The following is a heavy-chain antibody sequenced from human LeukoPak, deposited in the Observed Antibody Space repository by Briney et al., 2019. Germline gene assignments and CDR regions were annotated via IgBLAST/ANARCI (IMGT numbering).Heavy chain of an antibody. CDR3: ARGIIVVVPAAIDAFDI. D-gene: IGHD2-2*01. V-gene: IGHV1-69*06. CDR1: GGTFSNYV. J-gene: IGHJ3*02. Sequence: SVKVSCKASGGTFSNYVIIWVRQAPGQGLEWMGRIIPIFGTADYAQKFQGRVTITADKSTSTAYMELSSLRSEDTAVYYCARGIIVVVPAAIDAFDIWGQGTMVTVSS. CDR2: IIPIFGTA.